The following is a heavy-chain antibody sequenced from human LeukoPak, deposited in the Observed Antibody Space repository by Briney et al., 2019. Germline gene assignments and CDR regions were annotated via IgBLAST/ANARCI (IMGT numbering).Heavy chain of an antibody. CDR1: RFTFSSYA. CDR2: ISGSGGST. J-gene: IGHJ6*02. V-gene: IGHV3-23*01. Sequence: QTGGSLRLSCAASRFTFSSYAMSWVRQAPGKGLEWVSAISGSGGSTYYADSVKGRFTISRDNSKNTLYLQMNSLRAEDTAVYYCAKNYGSGRGPMDVWGQGTTVTVSS. CDR3: AKNYGSGRGPMDV. D-gene: IGHD3-10*01.